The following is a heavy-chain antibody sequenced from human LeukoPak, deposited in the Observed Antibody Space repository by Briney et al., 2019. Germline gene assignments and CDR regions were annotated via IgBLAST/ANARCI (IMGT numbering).Heavy chain of an antibody. CDR1: GYTFTGYY. Sequence: ASVKVSCKASGYTFTGYYIHWARQAPGQGLEWMGWINPNSGGTNYAQKFQGRVTMTRDTSISTAYMELSRLRSDDAAVYYCARDTRYYYDSSAYYRSDAFDIWGQGTMVTVSS. V-gene: IGHV1-2*02. CDR2: INPNSGGT. CDR3: ARDTRYYYDSSAYYRSDAFDI. D-gene: IGHD3-22*01. J-gene: IGHJ3*02.